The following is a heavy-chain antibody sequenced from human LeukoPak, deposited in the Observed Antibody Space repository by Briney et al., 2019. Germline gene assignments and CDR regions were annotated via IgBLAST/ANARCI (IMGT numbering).Heavy chain of an antibody. J-gene: IGHJ4*02. CDR2: ILPIFNST. CDR1: GGTFSSYG. CDR3: ARVKGASDNYGDDY. D-gene: IGHD4-17*01. Sequence: AASVKVSCKASGGTFSSYGISWVRQAPGQGLEWMGTILPIFNSTNYAQKFQDRVTVTADESTGTVYMEVNSLRSDDTAVYYCARVKGASDNYGDDYWGQGTLVTVSS. V-gene: IGHV1-69*15.